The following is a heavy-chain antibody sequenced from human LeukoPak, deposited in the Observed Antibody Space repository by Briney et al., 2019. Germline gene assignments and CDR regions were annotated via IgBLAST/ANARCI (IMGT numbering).Heavy chain of an antibody. CDR2: ISYDGSSK. J-gene: IGHJ4*02. D-gene: IGHD5-12*01. V-gene: IGHV3-30*18. Sequence: GGSLRLSCAASGFTFSNYGMNWVRQAPGKGLEWVAVISYDGSSKYYADSLKGRFSISRDNSKNTLYLQMNSLRVEDTAVYYCAKVGEIVATFDYFDYWGQGTLVTVSS. CDR1: GFTFSNYG. CDR3: AKVGEIVATFDYFDY.